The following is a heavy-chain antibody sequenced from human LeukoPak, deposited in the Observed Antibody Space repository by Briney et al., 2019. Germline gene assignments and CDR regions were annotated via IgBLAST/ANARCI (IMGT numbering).Heavy chain of an antibody. CDR3: ARVWSPPYTSTWPDYFDY. D-gene: IGHD2-2*01. V-gene: IGHV3-21*01. Sequence: GGSLRLSCVGSGFSFNSYSMNWVRPAPGMGLEWVSSISSSSTYIYYADSLKGRITISRDNDKNSLYLQMDGLRVEDTAVYFCARVWSPPYTSTWPDYFDYWGQGALVTVSS. CDR2: ISSSSTYI. CDR1: GFSFNSYS. J-gene: IGHJ4*02.